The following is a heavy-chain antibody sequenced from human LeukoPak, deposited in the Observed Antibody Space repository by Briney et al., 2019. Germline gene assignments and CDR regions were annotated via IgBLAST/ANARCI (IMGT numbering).Heavy chain of an antibody. D-gene: IGHD2-8*01. CDR2: IYYSGST. CDR1: GGSISRYS. Sequence: PSETLSLTCTVSGGSISRYSWSWVRQPPGKGLEWIGYIYYSGSTTYYPSLKSGATISAKTSKNKFSLKLSSVTAADTAAYYCARGFDRVPMVHYFD. J-gene: IGHJ4*01. V-gene: IGHV4-59*01. CDR3: ARGFDRVPMVHYFD.